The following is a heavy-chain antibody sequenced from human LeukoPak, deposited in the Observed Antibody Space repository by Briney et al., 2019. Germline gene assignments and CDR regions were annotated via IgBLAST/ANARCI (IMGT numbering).Heavy chain of an antibody. CDR3: AREGATVTTYGMDV. D-gene: IGHD4-17*01. J-gene: IGHJ6*04. V-gene: IGHV3-48*03. CDR2: ISSSGSTI. CDR1: GFTFNSYE. Sequence: PGGSLRLSCAASGFTFNSYEMNWVRQAPGKGLEWVSYISSSGSTIYYADSVKGRFTISRDNAKNSLYLQMYSLRAEDTAVYYCAREGATVTTYGMDVWGKGTTVTVSS.